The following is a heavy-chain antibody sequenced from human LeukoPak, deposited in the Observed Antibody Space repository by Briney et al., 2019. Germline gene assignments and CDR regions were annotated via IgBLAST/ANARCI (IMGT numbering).Heavy chain of an antibody. J-gene: IGHJ6*03. CDR2: IYTSGSS. CDR3: VRLAALRGFYYYMDV. D-gene: IGHD6-25*01. Sequence: SETLSLTCTVSRGSISSFYWSWIRQPAGKGLEWIGRIYTSGSSNYNPSLKSRVTMSVDTSKNLFSLKLSSLSAADTAVYYCVRLAALRGFYYYMDVWGKGTAVTVSS. CDR1: RGSISSFY. V-gene: IGHV4-4*07.